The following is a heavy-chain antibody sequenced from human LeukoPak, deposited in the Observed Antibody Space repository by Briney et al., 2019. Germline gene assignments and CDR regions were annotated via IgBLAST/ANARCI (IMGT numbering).Heavy chain of an antibody. CDR2: IHSSGGI. D-gene: IGHD3-10*01. V-gene: IGHV4-4*07. Sequence: SETLSLTCTVSGGSISGYYWNWIRQPAGKGLEWIGRIHSSGGINYNSSLASRVAMSVDMSKNQFSLKMTSVTAADTAVYYCARDPGKERFGVVFDYWGQGTLVTVSS. J-gene: IGHJ4*02. CDR1: GGSISGYY. CDR3: ARDPGKERFGVVFDY.